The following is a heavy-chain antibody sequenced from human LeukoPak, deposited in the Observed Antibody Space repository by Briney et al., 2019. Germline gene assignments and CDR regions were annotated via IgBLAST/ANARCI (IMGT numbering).Heavy chain of an antibody. Sequence: GRSLRLSCAASGFTFSTFNMHWVRQAPVKGLEWVSSISSSSSYIYYADSVKGRFTISRDNAKNSLYLQMNSLRAEDTAVYYCAREGSSWPMDFDYWGQGTLVTVSS. CDR3: AREGSSWPMDFDY. J-gene: IGHJ4*02. D-gene: IGHD6-13*01. V-gene: IGHV3-21*01. CDR1: GFTFSTFN. CDR2: ISSSSSYI.